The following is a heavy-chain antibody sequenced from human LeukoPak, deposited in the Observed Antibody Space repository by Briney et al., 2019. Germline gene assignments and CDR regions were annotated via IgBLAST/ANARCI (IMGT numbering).Heavy chain of an antibody. CDR1: GYTFTDYY. CDR3: ARGALATRVRYEIDY. D-gene: IGHD5-12*01. V-gene: IGHV1-2*02. J-gene: IGHJ4*02. Sequence: GASVKVSCKASGYTFTDYYMHWVRQAPGQGLEWMGWIDPNTGGTNFAQKFQGRVTMTRDTSITTAYVELSRVRSDDTAVYYCARGALATRVRYEIDYWGQGTLVTVSS. CDR2: IDPNTGGT.